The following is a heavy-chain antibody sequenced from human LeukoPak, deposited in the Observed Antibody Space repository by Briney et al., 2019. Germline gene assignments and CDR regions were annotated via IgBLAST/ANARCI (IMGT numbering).Heavy chain of an antibody. Sequence: GGSLRLSCAASGFTFSSYSMNWVRQAPGKGLEWVSSISSSSSYIYYEDSVKGRFTISRDNAKNSLYLQMNSLRAEDTAVYYCAREDSWGQGTLVTVSS. CDR1: GFTFSSYS. CDR3: AREDS. CDR2: ISSSSSYI. V-gene: IGHV3-21*01. J-gene: IGHJ5*02.